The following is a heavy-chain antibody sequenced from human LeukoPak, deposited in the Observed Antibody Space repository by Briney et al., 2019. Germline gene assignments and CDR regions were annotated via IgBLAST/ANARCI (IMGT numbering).Heavy chain of an antibody. V-gene: IGHV4-34*01. D-gene: IGHD5-18*01. Sequence: SETLSLTCAVYGGSFSGYYWSWISRPPGKGLEWIGEINHSGSTNYNPSLKSRVTISVDTSKNQFSLKLSSVTAADTAVYYCARGMDTAMATGVFFDYWGQGTLVTVSS. CDR3: ARGMDTAMATGVFFDY. CDR1: GGSFSGYY. J-gene: IGHJ4*02. CDR2: INHSGST.